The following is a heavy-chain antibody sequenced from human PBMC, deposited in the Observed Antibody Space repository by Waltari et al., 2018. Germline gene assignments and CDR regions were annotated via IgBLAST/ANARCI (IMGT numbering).Heavy chain of an antibody. D-gene: IGHD1-7*01. CDR2: VNPRDGGR. Sequence: QVQLVQSGAEVKKPGDSVRVSCKASGYTFSGYEIQWVRRAPGQGLEWMGWVNPRDGGRKYAQKFKGRVTMTSDTSVNTVYMDVTGLTSDDTAVYYCARDWNFAGGSSTTWGILGRGQRFDPWGQGTLVTVSS. V-gene: IGHV1-2*02. CDR1: GYTFSGYE. J-gene: IGHJ5*02. CDR3: ARDWNFAGGSSTTWGILGRGQRFDP.